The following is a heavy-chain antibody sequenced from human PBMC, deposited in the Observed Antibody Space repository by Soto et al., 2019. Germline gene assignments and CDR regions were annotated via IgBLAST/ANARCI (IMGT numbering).Heavy chain of an antibody. CDR3: ARDRAAYCGGNCNMDV. CDR2: ISVYNGKT. J-gene: IGHJ6*03. V-gene: IGHV1-18*01. CDR1: GYTLTPYG. Sequence: QVQLVQSGAEVKKPGASVKVSCKASGYTLTPYGISWVRQAPGQGLEWVGWISVYNGKTNYAQNLQGRVTMTTDTTTRTAYMELRSLTSDDTAVDFSARDRAAYCGGNCNMDVWGKGTTVTVS. D-gene: IGHD2-21*01.